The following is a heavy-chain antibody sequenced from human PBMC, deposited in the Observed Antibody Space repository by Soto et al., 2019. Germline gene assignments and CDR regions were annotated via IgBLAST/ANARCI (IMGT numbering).Heavy chain of an antibody. D-gene: IGHD3-16*01. CDR1: GGSISSGGYY. Sequence: QVQLQESGPGLVKPSQTLSLTCTVSGGSISSGGYYWSWIRQHPGKGLEWIGYIYYSGSTYYNPSLERRVTISVDTSKNQFSLKLSSVTAADTAVYYCASDTAGGWILDYWGQGTLVTVSS. CDR3: ASDTAGGWILDY. J-gene: IGHJ4*02. CDR2: IYYSGST. V-gene: IGHV4-31*03.